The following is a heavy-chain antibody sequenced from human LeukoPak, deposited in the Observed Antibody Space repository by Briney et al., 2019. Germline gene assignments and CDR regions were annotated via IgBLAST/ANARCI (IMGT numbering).Heavy chain of an antibody. CDR2: MNPNSGNT. V-gene: IGHV1-8*01. J-gene: IGHJ3*02. CDR3: ARYCSSTSCYGNDASDI. Sequence: ASVKVSCKASGYTFTSYDINWVRQATGQGLEWMGWMNPNSGNTGYAQKFQGRVTMTRNTSISTAYMELSSLRSEDTAVYYCARYCSSTSCYGNDASDIWGQGTMVTVSS. D-gene: IGHD2-2*01. CDR1: GYTFTSYD.